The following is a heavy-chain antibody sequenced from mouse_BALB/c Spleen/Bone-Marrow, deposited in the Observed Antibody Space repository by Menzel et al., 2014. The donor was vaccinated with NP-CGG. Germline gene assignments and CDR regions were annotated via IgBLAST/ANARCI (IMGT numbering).Heavy chain of an antibody. CDR1: GFTFSTYY. J-gene: IGHJ4*01. CDR3: ARRAFYALDY. Sequence: SGGGLVKVGESLKLSCAASGFTFSTYYMSWVRQTPEKRLELVAAIYTNDGSTYYPDTVKGRFAISRDNAKDTLYLQMSSLKSEDTALYYCARRAFYALDYWGQGTSVTVSS. V-gene: IGHV5-6-2*01. CDR2: IYTNDGST.